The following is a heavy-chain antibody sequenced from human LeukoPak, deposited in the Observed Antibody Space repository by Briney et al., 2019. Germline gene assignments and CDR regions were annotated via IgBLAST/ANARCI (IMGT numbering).Heavy chain of an antibody. Sequence: ASVKVSCKASGYTFTSYVISWVRQATGQGLEWMGWMNPNSGNTGYAQKFQGRVTMTRNTSISTAYMELSSLRSEDTAVYYCARVRFLEWFEAFDIWGQGTMVTVSS. CDR1: GYTFTSYV. J-gene: IGHJ3*02. CDR3: ARVRFLEWFEAFDI. V-gene: IGHV1-8*02. D-gene: IGHD3-3*01. CDR2: MNPNSGNT.